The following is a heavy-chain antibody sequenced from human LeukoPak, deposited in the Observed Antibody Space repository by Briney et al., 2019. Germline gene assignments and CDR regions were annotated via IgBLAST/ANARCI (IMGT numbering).Heavy chain of an antibody. Sequence: GASVKVSCKPSGGTVSSYAISWVRQAPGQGLEWMGGIIPIFGTANYAQKFQGRVTITTDESTSTAYMELSSLRSEDTAVYYCARDHYYDSSGYYKPRYWYFDLWGRGTLVTVSS. V-gene: IGHV1-69*05. CDR1: GGTVSSYA. D-gene: IGHD3-22*01. CDR2: IIPIFGTA. J-gene: IGHJ2*01. CDR3: ARDHYYDSSGYYKPRYWYFDL.